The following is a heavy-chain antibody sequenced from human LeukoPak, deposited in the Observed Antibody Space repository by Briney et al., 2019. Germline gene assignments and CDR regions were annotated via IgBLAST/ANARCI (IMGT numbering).Heavy chain of an antibody. CDR2: INPSGGST. V-gene: IGHV1-46*01. J-gene: IGHJ4*02. Sequence: ASVKVSCKASGYTFTSYYMHWVRQAPGQGLEWMGIINPSGGSTSYAQKFQGRVTMTEDTSTDTAYMELSSLRSEDTAVYYCATSHSITIFGVVIPHGKYFDYWGQGTLVTVSS. CDR1: GYTFTSYY. D-gene: IGHD3-3*01. CDR3: ATSHSITIFGVVIPHGKYFDY.